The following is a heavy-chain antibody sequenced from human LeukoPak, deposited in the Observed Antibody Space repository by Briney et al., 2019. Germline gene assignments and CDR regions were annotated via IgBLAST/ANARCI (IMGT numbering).Heavy chain of an antibody. CDR2: IHYSGST. Sequence: PTQTLPLTCTFSGLSLRATGVGVGWIRQPPGKGLERIVYIHYSGSTNYNPSLKRRVTISEDTSKNQFSLKMSTVTAADPAVYYSARVEEVYGAGRRENYYYSYMDVWGKGTTVTISS. CDR1: GLSLRATGVG. V-gene: IGHV4-61*08. D-gene: IGHD3-10*01. CDR3: ARVEEVYGAGRRENYYYSYMDV. J-gene: IGHJ6*03.